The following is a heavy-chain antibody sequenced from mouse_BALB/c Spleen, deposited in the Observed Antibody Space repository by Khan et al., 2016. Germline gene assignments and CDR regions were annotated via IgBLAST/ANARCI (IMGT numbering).Heavy chain of an antibody. Sequence: EVQLLESGGGLVQPGGSMKLSCVASGFTFSNYWMNWVRQSPEKGLEWVAEIRLKSDDYVTHYAVSVKGRFTISSDDSKSSDYLQMNNLRAEDTGIYYCWILLWGQGTTLTVSS. V-gene: IGHV6-6*02. CDR2: IRLKSDDYVT. CDR3: WILL. J-gene: IGHJ2*01. CDR1: GFTFSNYW.